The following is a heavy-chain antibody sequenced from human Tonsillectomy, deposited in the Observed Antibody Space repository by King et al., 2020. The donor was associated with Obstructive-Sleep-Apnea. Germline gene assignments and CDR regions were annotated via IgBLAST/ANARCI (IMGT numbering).Heavy chain of an antibody. J-gene: IGHJ4*02. D-gene: IGHD6-19*01. CDR1: GYTFTTYR. CDR2: INPSDSDT. CDR3: ARWSPYSLPQGLVPFDY. V-gene: IGHV5-10-1*01. Sequence: VQLVQSGAEVKKPGESLRISCKGSGYTFTTYRISWVRQMPGKGLEWMGRINPSDSDTNYSPSFQGHVTISADKSISTAYLQWSSLKASDSAMYYCARWSPYSLPQGLVPFDYWGLGTLVTVSS.